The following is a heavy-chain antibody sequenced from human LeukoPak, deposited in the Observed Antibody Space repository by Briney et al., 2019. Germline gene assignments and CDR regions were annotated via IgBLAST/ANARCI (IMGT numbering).Heavy chain of an antibody. CDR3: ARQLEHYDFWSGYFVPRGWFDP. CDR2: INHSGST. CDR1: GGSFSGYY. J-gene: IGHJ5*02. Sequence: KPSETLSLTCAVYGGSFSGYYWSWIRQPPGKGLEWIGEINHSGSTNYNPSLKSRVTISVDTSKNQFSLKLSSVTAADTAVYYCARQLEHYDFWSGYFVPRGWFDPWGQGTLVTVSS. V-gene: IGHV4-34*01. D-gene: IGHD3-3*01.